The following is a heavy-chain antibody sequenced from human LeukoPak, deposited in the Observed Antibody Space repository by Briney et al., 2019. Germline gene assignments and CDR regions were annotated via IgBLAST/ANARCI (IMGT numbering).Heavy chain of an antibody. CDR2: IIPIFGTA. CDR1: GGTFSSYA. Sequence: SVKASCKAPGGTFSSYAISWVRQAPGQGLEWMGGIIPIFGTANYAQKFQGRVTITADESTSTAYMELSSLRSEDTAVYYCARSYYYGSGSPYYYGMDVWGQGTRSPSP. J-gene: IGHJ6*02. CDR3: ARSYYYGSGSPYYYGMDV. D-gene: IGHD3-10*01. V-gene: IGHV1-69*13.